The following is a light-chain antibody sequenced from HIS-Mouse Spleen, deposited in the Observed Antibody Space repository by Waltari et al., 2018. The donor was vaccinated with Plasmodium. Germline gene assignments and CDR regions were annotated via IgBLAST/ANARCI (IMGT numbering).Light chain of an antibody. V-gene: IGKV1-39*01. CDR1: QSISSY. J-gene: IGKJ1*01. CDR3: QQSYSTWT. CDR2: AAS. Sequence: DIQMTQSPSSLSASVGDRVTITCRASQSISSYLNWYQQKPGKAPKLLIYAASSLQSGVPERFSGSGSGTDFTLTISSLQPEYFATYYCQQSYSTWTFGQGTKVEIK.